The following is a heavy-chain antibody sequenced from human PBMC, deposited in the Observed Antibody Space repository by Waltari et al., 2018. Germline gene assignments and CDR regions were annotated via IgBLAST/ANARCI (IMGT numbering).Heavy chain of an antibody. J-gene: IGHJ4*02. D-gene: IGHD2-2*01. Sequence: QLQLQESGPGLVKPSETLSLTCPVSGGSISSSSYYWGWIRQPPGKGLEWIGSIYYSGSTYYNPSLKSRVTISVDTSKNQFSLKLSSVTAADTAVYYCARDGPGRGFDYWGQGTLVTVSS. CDR3: ARDGPGRGFDY. V-gene: IGHV4-39*07. CDR2: IYYSGST. CDR1: GGSISSSSYY.